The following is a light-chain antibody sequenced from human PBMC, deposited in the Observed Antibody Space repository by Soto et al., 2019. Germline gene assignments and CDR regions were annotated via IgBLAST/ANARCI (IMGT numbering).Light chain of an antibody. CDR2: EVT. CDR1: SSGVGRYNL. CDR3: CSYAGDYVYV. Sequence: SVVTQPSPLFGSPGQSVTISCTGNSSGVGRYNLVSWYQHHPGKAPRLIIYEVTKRPSGVSTRLSGSKSGNTASLTISGLQAEDEAEYYCCSYAGDYVYVFGTGTKVTVL. J-gene: IGLJ1*01. V-gene: IGLV2-23*02.